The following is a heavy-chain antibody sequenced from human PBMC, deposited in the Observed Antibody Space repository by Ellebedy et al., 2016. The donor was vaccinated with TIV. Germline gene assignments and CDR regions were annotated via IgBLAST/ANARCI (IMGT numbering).Heavy chain of an antibody. J-gene: IGHJ4*02. D-gene: IGHD3-22*01. CDR1: GGSFSGYY. V-gene: IGHV4-34*01. Sequence: SETLSLXXAVYGGSFSGYYWSWIRQPPGKGLEWIGEINHSGSTNYNPSLKSRVTISVDTSKNQFSLKLSSVTAADTAVYYCATTGQNYYDSSGYYYYWGQGTLVTVSS. CDR3: ATTGQNYYDSSGYYYY. CDR2: INHSGST.